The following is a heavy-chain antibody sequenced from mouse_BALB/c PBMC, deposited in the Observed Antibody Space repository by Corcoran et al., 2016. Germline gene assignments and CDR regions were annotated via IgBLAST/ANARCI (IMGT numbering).Heavy chain of an antibody. J-gene: IGHJ1*01. V-gene: IGHV14-3*02. CDR1: GFNIKDTY. CDR3: ANWDWYFDV. Sequence: EVQLQQSGAELVKPGASVKLSCPASGFNIKDTYMPWVKQRPEQGLEWIGRIDPANGNTKYDPKFQGKATITADTSANTAYLQLSSLTSEDTAVYYCANWDWYFDVWGAGTTVTVS. CDR2: IDPANGNT. D-gene: IGHD4-1*01.